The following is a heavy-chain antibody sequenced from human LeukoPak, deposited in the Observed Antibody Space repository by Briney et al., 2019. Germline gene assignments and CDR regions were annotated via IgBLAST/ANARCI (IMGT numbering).Heavy chain of an antibody. J-gene: IGHJ4*02. V-gene: IGHV1-69*01. Sequence: SVKVSCKASGGTFSSYAISWVRQAPGQGLEWMGGIIPIFGTANYAQKFQGRVTITADESTSTAYMELSSLSSEDTAVYYCARNPVLLHAPTFPNYFDYWGQGTLVTVSS. CDR1: GGTFSSYA. CDR2: IIPIFGTA. CDR3: ARNPVLLHAPTFPNYFDY. D-gene: IGHD3-10*01.